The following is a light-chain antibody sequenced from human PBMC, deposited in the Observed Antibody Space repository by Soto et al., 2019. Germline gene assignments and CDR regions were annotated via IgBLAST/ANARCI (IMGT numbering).Light chain of an antibody. CDR3: QQYNNSPT. CDR2: GAS. V-gene: IGKV3D-15*01. Sequence: EIVMTQSPAMLSVSPGERATLSCRASQSVSSNVAWYQLKPGQAPRLLIYGASTRATGIPARFSGSGSGTDFTLTISSLQSEDFAVYCCQQYNNSPTFGQGTKVDIK. CDR1: QSVSSN. J-gene: IGKJ1*01.